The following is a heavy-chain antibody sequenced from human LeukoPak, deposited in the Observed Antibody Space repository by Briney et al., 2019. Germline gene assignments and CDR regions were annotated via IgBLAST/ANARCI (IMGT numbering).Heavy chain of an antibody. J-gene: IGHJ4*02. CDR3: ARVGYCSSTSCHFLDY. Sequence: RWASVKVSCKASGYTFTGYYMQWVRQAPGQGLEWMGWINPNTGGTNYAQKFQGRVTLTRDTSISTAYMELTRLRSDDTAVYYCARVGYCSSTSCHFLDYWGQGTLVTVSS. V-gene: IGHV1-2*02. CDR2: INPNTGGT. CDR1: GYTFTGYY. D-gene: IGHD2-2*01.